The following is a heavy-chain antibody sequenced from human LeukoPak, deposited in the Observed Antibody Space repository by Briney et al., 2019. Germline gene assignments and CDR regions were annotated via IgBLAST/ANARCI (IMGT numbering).Heavy chain of an antibody. Sequence: PSETLSLTCAVSGGSISSSNWWSWVRQPPGKGLEWIGEIYHSGSTNYNPSLKSRVTISVDTSKNQFSLKLSSVTAADTAVYYCARSYSSGWTPNYYFDYWGQGTLVTVSS. J-gene: IGHJ4*02. CDR3: ARSYSSGWTPNYYFDY. D-gene: IGHD6-19*01. CDR2: IYHSGST. CDR1: GGSISSSNW. V-gene: IGHV4-4*02.